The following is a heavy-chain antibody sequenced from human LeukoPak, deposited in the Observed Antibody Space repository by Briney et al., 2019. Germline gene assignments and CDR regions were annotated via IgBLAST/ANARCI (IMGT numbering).Heavy chain of an antibody. J-gene: IGHJ3*02. D-gene: IGHD5-12*01. CDR3: AKSRIEALGTGAFDI. Sequence: PGGSLRLSCAASGFTISNNGMSWVRQAPGKGLEWVSTTLGSGVYTNRADSVKGRFTISRDNSKNTLYLQMNSLRADDTAVYYCAKSRIEALGTGAFDIWGQGTMVTVSS. CDR2: TLGSGVYT. CDR1: GFTISNNG. V-gene: IGHV3-23*01.